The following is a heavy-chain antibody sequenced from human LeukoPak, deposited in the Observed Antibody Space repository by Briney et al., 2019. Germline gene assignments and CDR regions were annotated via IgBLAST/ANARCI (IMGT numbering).Heavy chain of an antibody. V-gene: IGHV4-59*02. J-gene: IGHJ4*02. Sequence: PSETLSLTCTVSGGSVSGWYWSWVRQPPGKGLEWIGYLSHSGSATYNPSLKSRLTISFDTSTNHCSLRLRSLTAADTAVYFCARSTSTVLMNWGQGTLVTVSS. D-gene: IGHD4-17*01. CDR3: ARSTSTVLMN. CDR2: LSHSGSA. CDR1: GGSVSGWY.